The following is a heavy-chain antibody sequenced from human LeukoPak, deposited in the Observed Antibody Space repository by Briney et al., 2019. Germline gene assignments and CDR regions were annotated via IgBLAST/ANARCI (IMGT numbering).Heavy chain of an antibody. Sequence: PGGSLRLSCAASGFTFSSYEMNWVRQAPGKGLEWVSYISSSGSTIYYADSVKGRFTISRDNAKNSLYLQMNSLRAEDTAVYYCARDLQPETEMATIKSYWGQGTLVTVSS. V-gene: IGHV3-48*03. D-gene: IGHD5-24*01. J-gene: IGHJ4*02. CDR3: ARDLQPETEMATIKSY. CDR2: ISSSGSTI. CDR1: GFTFSSYE.